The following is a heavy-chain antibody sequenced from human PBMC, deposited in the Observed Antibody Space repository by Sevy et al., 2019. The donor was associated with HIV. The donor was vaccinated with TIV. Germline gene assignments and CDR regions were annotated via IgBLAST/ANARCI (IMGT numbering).Heavy chain of an antibody. CDR2: FYISDNT. V-gene: IGHV3-53*01. CDR1: GFNVSSTY. CDR3: ATTRFRFFDN. Sequence: GGSLRLSCEASGFNVSSTYMSWVRQAPGKGLEWVSVFYISDNTYYADSVKGRFTISRDNFKNTVHLQMDSLRAEDTALYYCATTRFRFFDNWGQGTLVTVSS. J-gene: IGHJ4*02. D-gene: IGHD3-3*01.